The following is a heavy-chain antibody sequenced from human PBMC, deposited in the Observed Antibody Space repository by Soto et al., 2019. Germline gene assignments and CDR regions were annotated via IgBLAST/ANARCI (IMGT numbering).Heavy chain of an antibody. CDR3: ARGRKTGRDVFDI. Sequence: ASVKVSCKASGYTFTGYYMHWVRQAPGQGLEWMGWINPNSGGTNYAQKFQGWVTMTRDTSISTAYMELSRLRSDDTAVYYCARGRKTGRDVFDIWGQGTMVTFSS. V-gene: IGHV1-2*04. CDR2: INPNSGGT. D-gene: IGHD1-1*01. CDR1: GYTFTGYY. J-gene: IGHJ3*02.